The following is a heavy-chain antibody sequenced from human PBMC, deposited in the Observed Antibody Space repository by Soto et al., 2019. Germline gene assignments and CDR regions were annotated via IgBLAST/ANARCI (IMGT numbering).Heavy chain of an antibody. V-gene: IGHV1-2*02. D-gene: IGHD3-3*01. Sequence: ASVKVSCKASGYTFTGYYMHWVRQAPGPGLEWMGWINPNSGGTNYAQKFQGRVTMTRDTSISTAYMELSRLRSDDTAVYYCASISGAYYDFWSGYYNWGKGTLVTVSS. CDR2: INPNSGGT. CDR3: ASISGAYYDFWSGYYN. J-gene: IGHJ4*02. CDR1: GYTFTGYY.